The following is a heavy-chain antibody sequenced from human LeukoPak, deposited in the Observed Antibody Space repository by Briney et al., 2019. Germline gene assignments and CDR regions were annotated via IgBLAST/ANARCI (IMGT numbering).Heavy chain of an antibody. J-gene: IGHJ4*02. Sequence: SETLSLTCAVYGGSFSGYYWSWIRQPPGKGLEWIGEINHSGSTNYNPSLKSRVTISVDTSKNQFSLKLSSVTAADTAVYYCASSSFYYYDSSGYQYYFDYWGQGTLVTVSS. D-gene: IGHD3-22*01. CDR2: INHSGST. V-gene: IGHV4-34*01. CDR3: ASSSFYYYDSSGYQYYFDY. CDR1: GGSFSGYY.